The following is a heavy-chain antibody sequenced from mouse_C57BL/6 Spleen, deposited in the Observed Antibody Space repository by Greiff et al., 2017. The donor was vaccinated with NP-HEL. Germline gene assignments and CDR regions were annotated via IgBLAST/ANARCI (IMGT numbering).Heavy chain of an antibody. D-gene: IGHD1-1*01. V-gene: IGHV1-82*01. CDR3: ARYCGSRYYFDY. J-gene: IGHJ2*01. CDR1: GYAFSSSW. Sequence: QVQLQQSGPELVKPGASVKISCKASGYAFSSSWMNWVKQRPGKGLEWIGRIYPGDGGTNYNGKFKGKATLTADKSSSTAYMQLSSLTSEDSAVYFCARYCGSRYYFDYWGQGTTLTVSS. CDR2: IYPGDGGT.